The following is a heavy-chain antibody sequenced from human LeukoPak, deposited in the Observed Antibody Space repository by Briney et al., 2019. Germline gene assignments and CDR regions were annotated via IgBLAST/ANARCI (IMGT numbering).Heavy chain of an antibody. CDR3: VRPRGCGSSRCNNFDY. CDR1: GFTFSGFS. J-gene: IGHJ4*02. V-gene: IGHV3-7*01. CDR2: MNEYGSEI. D-gene: IGHD2-2*01. Sequence: GGSLRLSCAVSGFTFSGFSMSWVRQAPGKGLEWVAKMNEYGSEIFYVDSVKGRFTISRDNAKNSLYLQMNRLRAEDTAVYYCVRPRGCGSSRCNNFDYWGQGTLVTVSS.